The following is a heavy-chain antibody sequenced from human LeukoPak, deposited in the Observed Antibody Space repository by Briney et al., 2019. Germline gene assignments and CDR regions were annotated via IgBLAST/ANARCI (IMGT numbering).Heavy chain of an antibody. CDR2: ISAYNGNT. CDR1: GYTFTSYG. CDR3: ARSLSSWELYYFDY. V-gene: IGHV1-18*01. J-gene: IGHJ4*02. D-gene: IGHD6-13*01. Sequence: ASVKVSCRASGYTFTSYGISWMRQAPGQGLEWMGWISAYNGNTNYAQKLQGRVTMTTDTSTSTAYMELRSLRSDDTAVYYCARSLSSWELYYFDYWGQGTLVTVSS.